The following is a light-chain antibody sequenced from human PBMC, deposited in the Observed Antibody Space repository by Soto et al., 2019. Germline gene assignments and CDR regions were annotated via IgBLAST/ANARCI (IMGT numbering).Light chain of an antibody. J-gene: IGLJ1*01. Sequence: QSVLTQPASVSGSPVRSITISCTGTSSDIGSYNLVSWYQQYPGKPPKLMIYEGSKRPSGVSSRFSGSKSGSTASLTISGLRTEDEADYYCCSYAGSITYVFGTGTKVTVL. CDR2: EGS. V-gene: IGLV2-23*01. CDR3: CSYAGSITYV. CDR1: SSDIGSYNL.